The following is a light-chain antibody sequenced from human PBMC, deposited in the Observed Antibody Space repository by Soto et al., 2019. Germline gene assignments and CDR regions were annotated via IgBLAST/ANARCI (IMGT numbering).Light chain of an antibody. Sequence: DIQMTQSPSSLSASVGDRVTITCRASQSISSYLNWYQQKPGKAPKLLIYAASSLQSGVPSRFSGSGSGTDFTLTISSLQPEDFATDYCQQSYSTLYTFGQGTKVEIK. CDR1: QSISSY. J-gene: IGKJ2*01. V-gene: IGKV1-39*01. CDR2: AAS. CDR3: QQSYSTLYT.